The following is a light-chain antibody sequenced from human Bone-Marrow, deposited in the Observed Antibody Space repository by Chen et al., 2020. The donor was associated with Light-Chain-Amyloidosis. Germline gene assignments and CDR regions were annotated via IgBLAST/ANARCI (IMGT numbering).Light chain of an antibody. V-gene: IGLV3-25*03. CDR3: QSADSSGTYEVI. Sequence: SYERTQPPSVSVSPGQTARLTCSGDDLPTKYAYWYQQKPGQAPVLGIHRDTERPSGISERFSGSSSGTTATLTISGVQAEDEADYHCQSADSSGTYEVIFGGGTKLTVL. J-gene: IGLJ2*01. CDR2: RDT. CDR1: DLPTKY.